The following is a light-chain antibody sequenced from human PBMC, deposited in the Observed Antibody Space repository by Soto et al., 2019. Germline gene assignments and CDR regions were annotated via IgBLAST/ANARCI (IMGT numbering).Light chain of an antibody. J-gene: IGLJ1*01. CDR3: CSYAGSSTLEXV. V-gene: IGLV2-23*01. CDR1: SSDDGSYNL. Sequence: QSVLTQPDSVSGSQGQSRTLSCTGTSSDDGSYNLVSWYQQHPGKAPKLTIYDGSKRPSGFSNRFSGSKSGNTASLTISGLQAEDEADYYCCSYAGSSTLEXVFGTGNKAPS. CDR2: DGS.